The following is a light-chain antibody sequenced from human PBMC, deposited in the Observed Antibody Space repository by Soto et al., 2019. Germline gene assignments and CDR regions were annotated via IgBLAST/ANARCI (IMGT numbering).Light chain of an antibody. CDR1: QSISSS. CDR3: QQRSGWPLT. Sequence: EIVLTQSPATLSLSPGERATLSCRASQSISSSLAWYQQKPGQAPRLLIYDASNRATGIPGRFSGRGSGTDFTLTISSLEPEDFAVYYCQQRSGWPLTFGGGTKVEIK. CDR2: DAS. J-gene: IGKJ4*01. V-gene: IGKV3-11*01.